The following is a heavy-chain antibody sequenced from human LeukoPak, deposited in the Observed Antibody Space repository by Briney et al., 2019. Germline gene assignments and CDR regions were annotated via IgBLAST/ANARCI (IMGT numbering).Heavy chain of an antibody. Sequence: GGSLRLSCAASGFTFDEYTMHWVRQAPGKCLEWVSLISWDGGSTYYADSVKGRFTISRDNSKNSLYLQMNSLRTEDTALYYCEKGNYYYMDVWVKGPTLTVSS. J-gene: IGHJ6*03. CDR2: ISWDGGST. CDR1: GFTFDEYT. V-gene: IGHV3-43*01. CDR3: EKGNYYYMDV.